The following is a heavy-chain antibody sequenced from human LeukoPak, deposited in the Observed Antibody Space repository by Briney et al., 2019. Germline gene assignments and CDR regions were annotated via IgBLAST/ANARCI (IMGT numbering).Heavy chain of an antibody. J-gene: IGHJ4*02. Sequence: PGGSLRLSCAASGFTFSSYSMNWVRQAPGKGLEWVSYISSSSSTIYYADSVKGRFTISRDNAKNSLYLQMNSLRAEDTAVYYRARDYDYYDSSGYNSRYYFDYWGQGTLVTVSS. D-gene: IGHD3-22*01. V-gene: IGHV3-48*04. CDR2: ISSSSSTI. CDR3: ARDYDYYDSSGYNSRYYFDY. CDR1: GFTFSSYS.